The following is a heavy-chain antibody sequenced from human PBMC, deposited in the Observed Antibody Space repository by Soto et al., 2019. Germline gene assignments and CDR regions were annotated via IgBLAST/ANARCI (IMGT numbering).Heavy chain of an antibody. D-gene: IGHD4-4*01. CDR1: GGSISSSSYY. CDR2: IYYSGST. Sequence: TLSLTCTVSGGSISSSSYYWGWIRQPPGKGLEWIGSIYYSGSTYYNPSLKSRVTISVDTSKNQFSLKLSSVTAADTAVYYCAGHVFGNSPSRPVDYWGQGTLVTVSS. CDR3: AGHVFGNSPSRPVDY. V-gene: IGHV4-39*01. J-gene: IGHJ4*02.